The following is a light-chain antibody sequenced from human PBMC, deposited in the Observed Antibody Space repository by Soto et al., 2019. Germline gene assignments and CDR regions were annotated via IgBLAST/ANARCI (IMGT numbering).Light chain of an antibody. J-gene: IGKJ5*01. CDR2: GAS. CDR3: QQCGSSST. CDR1: QSLSSSY. Sequence: ENVLTQSPGTLSLSPGERATLSCRASQSLSSSYLAWFQQIPGQAPRLLIYGASMRATGIPDRFSGSGSGTDFTLTISRLEPEDFAVYYCQQCGSSSTFGQGTRLEIK. V-gene: IGKV3-20*01.